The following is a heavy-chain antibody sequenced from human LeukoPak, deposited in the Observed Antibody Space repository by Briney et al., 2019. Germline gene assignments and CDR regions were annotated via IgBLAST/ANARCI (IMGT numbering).Heavy chain of an antibody. D-gene: IGHD2-21*01. Sequence: ASETLSLTCGVFGVSINDFYWRWLRPSPGQGREWIGEISHTEGIRYNPSLESRVTISVGTSENQLTLTLIFVTAADTAVYCCARIRCGHSGSLCYKPWGLGALVTVSS. J-gene: IGHJ5*02. V-gene: IGHV4-34*01. CDR2: ISHTEGI. CDR1: GVSINDFY. CDR3: ARIRCGHSGSLCYKP.